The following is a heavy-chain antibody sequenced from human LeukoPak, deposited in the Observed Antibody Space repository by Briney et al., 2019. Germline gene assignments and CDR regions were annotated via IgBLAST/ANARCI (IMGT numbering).Heavy chain of an antibody. D-gene: IGHD1-26*01. J-gene: IGHJ4*02. CDR3: AKVRQPKWELLNYFDY. Sequence: GGSLRLSCAASGFTFSSYGMHWVRQAPGKGLEWVAVISYDGSNKYYADSVKGRFTISRDNSKNTLYLQMNSLRAEDTAVYYCAKVRQPKWELLNYFDYWGQGTLVTVSS. CDR1: GFTFSSYG. V-gene: IGHV3-30*18. CDR2: ISYDGSNK.